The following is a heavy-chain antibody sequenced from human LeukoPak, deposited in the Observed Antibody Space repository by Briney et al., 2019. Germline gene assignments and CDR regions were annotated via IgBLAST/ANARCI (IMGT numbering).Heavy chain of an antibody. CDR3: AKDLPAYGSGSPPDY. V-gene: IGHV3-73*01. Sequence: GGSLRLSCAASGFTFSGSAMHWVRQASGKGLEWVGRIRSKANSYATAYAASVKGRFTISRDDSKNTAYLQMNSLKTEDTAVYYCAKDLPAYGSGSPPDYWGQGTLVTVSS. J-gene: IGHJ4*02. D-gene: IGHD3-10*01. CDR2: IRSKANSYAT. CDR1: GFTFSGSA.